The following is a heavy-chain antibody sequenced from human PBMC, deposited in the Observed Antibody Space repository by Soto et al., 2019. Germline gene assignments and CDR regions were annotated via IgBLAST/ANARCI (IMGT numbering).Heavy chain of an antibody. CDR1: GGSMTYYY. CDR3: ARVWGPENWGIQVFDI. J-gene: IGHJ3*02. D-gene: IGHD7-27*01. V-gene: IGHV4-59*01. Sequence: VQLQESGPGLVKPSETLSLTCTVSGGSMTYYYWSWTRQSPGEGLEWIGYIHHNGNTHYNPSLESRVTISADTSKNRFFLKLTSVTAADTAVYYCARVWGPENWGIQVFDIWGQGTLETVSS. CDR2: IHHNGNT.